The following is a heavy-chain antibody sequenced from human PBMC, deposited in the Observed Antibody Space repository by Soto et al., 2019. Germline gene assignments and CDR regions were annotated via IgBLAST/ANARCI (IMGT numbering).Heavy chain of an antibody. D-gene: IGHD6-13*01. J-gene: IGHJ6*02. CDR2: IYHSGST. CDR3: ARTGASSSWYQLYYYYGMDV. V-gene: IGHV4-38-2*01. CDR1: GYSISSGYY. Sequence: SETLSLTCAVSGYSISSGYYWGWIRQPPGKGLEWIGSIYHSGSTYYNPSLKSRVTISVDTSKNQFSLKLSSVTAADTAVYYCARTGASSSWYQLYYYYGMDVWRQGTTVTVPS.